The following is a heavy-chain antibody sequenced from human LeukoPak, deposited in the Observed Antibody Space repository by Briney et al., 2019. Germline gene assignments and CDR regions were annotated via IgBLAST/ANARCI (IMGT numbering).Heavy chain of an antibody. V-gene: IGHV4-31*03. J-gene: IGHJ6*02. CDR1: GGSISSGGYY. D-gene: IGHD2-15*01. CDR3: ARDWDRWSLRDGMDV. CDR2: IYYSGST. Sequence: SETLSLTCTVSGGSISSGGYYWSWIRQHPGKGLEWIGYIYYSGSTYYNPSLKSRVTISVDTSKNQFSLKLSSVTAADTAVYYRARDWDRWSLRDGMDVWGQGTTVTVSS.